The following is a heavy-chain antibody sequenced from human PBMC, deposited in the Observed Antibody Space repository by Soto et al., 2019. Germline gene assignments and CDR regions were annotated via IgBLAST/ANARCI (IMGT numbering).Heavy chain of an antibody. Sequence: WGSLRLSCAASRFTLSNYLMSWVRQAPGKGLEWVANIKRDESEKYYVDSVKGRFTISRDNAKNSLYLQMDSLRAEDTVVYYCAKGSDANGNVFDFWGQGTMVTVSS. D-gene: IGHD2-8*01. V-gene: IGHV3-7*01. CDR1: RFTLSNYL. CDR3: AKGSDANGNVFDF. CDR2: IKRDESEK. J-gene: IGHJ3*01.